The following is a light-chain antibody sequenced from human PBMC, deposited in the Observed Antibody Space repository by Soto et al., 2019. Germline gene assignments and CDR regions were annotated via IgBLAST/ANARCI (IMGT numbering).Light chain of an antibody. CDR3: SSYTSSSTLV. J-gene: IGLJ1*01. CDR2: EVS. V-gene: IGLV2-14*01. CDR1: SSDVGGYNY. Sequence: QSALTQPASVSGSSGQSITISCTGTSSDVGGYNYVSWYQQHPGKAPKLMIYEVSNRPSGVSNRFSGSKSGNTASLTISGLQAEDKADYYCSSYTSSSTLVFGTGTKLTVL.